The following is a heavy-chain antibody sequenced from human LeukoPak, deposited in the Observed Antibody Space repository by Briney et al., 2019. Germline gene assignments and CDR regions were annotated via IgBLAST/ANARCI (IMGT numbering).Heavy chain of an antibody. CDR2: IYYSGSA. CDR1: NGSISNYF. V-gene: IGHV4-59*01. J-gene: IGHJ3*02. CDR3: ARDNQGARGYRHAGAFDI. Sequence: PSETLSLTCTVSNGSISNYFWSWIRQPPGKGLEWIGYIYYSGSANYNPSLKSRVTISVDTSKNQFSLKLSSVTAADTAVYYCARDNQGARGYRHAGAFDIWGQGTMVTVSS. D-gene: IGHD5-18*01.